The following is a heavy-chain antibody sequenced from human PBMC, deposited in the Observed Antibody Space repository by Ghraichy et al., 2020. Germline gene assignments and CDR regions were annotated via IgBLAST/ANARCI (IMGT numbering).Heavy chain of an antibody. CDR1: GYIFSNYG. D-gene: IGHD2/OR15-2a*01. CDR2: ISPYNGKT. V-gene: IGHV1-18*04. CDR3: AREHRRGLRIYYFDH. Sequence: ASVKVSCEASGYIFSNYGISWVRQVPGQGLEWMGWISPYNGKTYYTQRLQGRVTMTADTSTSTAYMELRSLRSDDTALYYCAREHRRGLRIYYFDHWGQGTLVTVSS. J-gene: IGHJ4*02.